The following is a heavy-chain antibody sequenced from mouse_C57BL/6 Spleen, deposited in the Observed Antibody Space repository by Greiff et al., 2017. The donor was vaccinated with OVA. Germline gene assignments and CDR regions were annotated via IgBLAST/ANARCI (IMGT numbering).Heavy chain of an antibody. CDR2: ISYSGST. CDR1: GYSITSGYD. V-gene: IGHV3-1*01. D-gene: IGHD2-2*01. CDR3: ARGRGYDPYYYAMDY. J-gene: IGHJ4*01. Sequence: EVKVVESGPGMVKPSQSLSLTCTVTGYSITSGYDWHWIRHFPGNKLEWMGYISYSGSTNYNPSLKSRISITHDTSKNHFFLKLNSVTTEDTATYYCARGRGYDPYYYAMDYWGQGTSVTVSS.